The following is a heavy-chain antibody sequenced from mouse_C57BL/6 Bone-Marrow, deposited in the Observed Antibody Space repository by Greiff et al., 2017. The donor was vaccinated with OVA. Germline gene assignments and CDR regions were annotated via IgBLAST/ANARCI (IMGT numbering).Heavy chain of an antibody. Sequence: EVQLQQSGAELVRPGASVKLSCTASGFNIKDDYMHWVKQRPEQGLEWIGWIDPENGDTEYASKFQGKATITADKSSNTAYLQLSSLTSEDTAVYYCTTRRYWGHFEVWGTGTTVTVSS. CDR2: IDPENGDT. J-gene: IGHJ1*03. CDR1: GFNIKDDY. CDR3: TTRRYWGHFEV. V-gene: IGHV14-4*01. D-gene: IGHD4-1*01.